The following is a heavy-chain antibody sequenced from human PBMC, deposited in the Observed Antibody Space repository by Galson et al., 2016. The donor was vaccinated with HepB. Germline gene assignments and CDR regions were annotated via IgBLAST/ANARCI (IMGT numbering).Heavy chain of an antibody. CDR2: INHSRSA. D-gene: IGHD5-24*01. Sequence: ETLSLTCAVYGGSFSDYYWTWIRQPPGKGLVWIGEINHSRSANYNPSLKSRVTISVDTSKNRFSLKLSSVTAADTAVYFCARGARWLHNYYLYYFDYWGQGTLVTV. J-gene: IGHJ4*02. V-gene: IGHV4-34*01. CDR1: GGSFSDYY. CDR3: ARGARWLHNYYLYYFDY.